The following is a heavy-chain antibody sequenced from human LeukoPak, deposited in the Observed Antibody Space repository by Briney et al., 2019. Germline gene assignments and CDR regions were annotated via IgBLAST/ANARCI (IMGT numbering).Heavy chain of an antibody. CDR2: IYYSGST. V-gene: IGHV4-39*07. Sequence: SETLSLTCTVSGGSISSSSYYWGWIRQPPGKGLEWIGSIYYSGSTYYNPSLKSRVTISVDTSKNQFSLKLSSVTAADTAVYYCARDVAVAGTFHYWGQGTLVTVSS. J-gene: IGHJ4*02. CDR3: ARDVAVAGTFHY. D-gene: IGHD6-19*01. CDR1: GGSISSSSYY.